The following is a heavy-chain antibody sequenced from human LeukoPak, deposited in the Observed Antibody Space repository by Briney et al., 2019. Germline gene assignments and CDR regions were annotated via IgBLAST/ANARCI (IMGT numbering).Heavy chain of an antibody. CDR1: GFTFSSYG. D-gene: IGHD5-24*01. J-gene: IGHJ4*02. CDR3: ARGGRKRDGYIKSLRNAAEIFDY. CDR2: ITSGGSI. Sequence: GGSLRLSCAASGFTFSSYGMHWVRQAPGKGLEWVSCITSGGSIYYADSVKGRFTISRDNTKNSLFLQMNSLRGEDTAVYYCARGGRKRDGYIKSLRNAAEIFDYWGQGTLVTVSS. V-gene: IGHV3-21*04.